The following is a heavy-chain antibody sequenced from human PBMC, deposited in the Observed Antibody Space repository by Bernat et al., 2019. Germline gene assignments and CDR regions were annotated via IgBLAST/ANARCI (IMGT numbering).Heavy chain of an antibody. V-gene: IGHV3-21*01. J-gene: IGHJ6*02. D-gene: IGHD6-6*01. CDR3: ARDSSSTLYYYGMDV. CDR1: GFTFSSYS. Sequence: EVQLLESGGGLVQPGGSLRLSCAASGFTFSSYSMNWVRQAPGKGLEWVSSISSSSSYIYYADSVKGRFTISRDNAKNSLYLQMNSLRAEDTAVYYCARDSSSTLYYYGMDVWGQGTTVTVSS. CDR2: ISSSSSYI.